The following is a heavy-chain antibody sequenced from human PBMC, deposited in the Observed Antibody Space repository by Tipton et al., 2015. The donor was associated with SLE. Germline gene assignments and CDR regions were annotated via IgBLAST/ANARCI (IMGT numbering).Heavy chain of an antibody. V-gene: IGHV3-23*01. J-gene: IGHJ4*02. CDR2: ISGSGGNT. Sequence: SLRLSCAASGFTFSSYAMSWVRQAPGKGLEWVSAISGSGGNTYYADSGKGRFTISRDNSKNTLYLQMNSLRAEDTAVYYCAKVRWELPDDYWGQGTLVTVSS. D-gene: IGHD1-26*01. CDR1: GFTFSSYA. CDR3: AKVRWELPDDY.